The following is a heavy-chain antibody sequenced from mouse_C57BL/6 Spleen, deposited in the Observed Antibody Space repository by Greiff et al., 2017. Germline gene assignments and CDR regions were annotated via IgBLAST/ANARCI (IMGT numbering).Heavy chain of an antibody. Sequence: QVQLQQPGAELVRPGSSVKLSCKASGYTFTSYWMHWVKQRPIQGLEWIGNIDPSDSETHYNQKFKDKATLTVDKSSSTAYMQLISLTSEDSAVXYCARGGGNYYGSSAIDCWGQGTSVTVSS. CDR1: GYTFTSYW. V-gene: IGHV1-52*01. J-gene: IGHJ4*01. CDR2: IDPSDSET. D-gene: IGHD1-1*01. CDR3: ARGGGNYYGSSAIDC.